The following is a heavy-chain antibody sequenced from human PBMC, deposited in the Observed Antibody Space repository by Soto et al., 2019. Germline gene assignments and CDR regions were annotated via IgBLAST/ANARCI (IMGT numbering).Heavy chain of an antibody. Sequence: GESLKISCKGSGYSFTSYWISWVRQMPGKGLEWMGRIDPSDSYTNYSPSFQGHVTISADKSISTAYLQWSSLKASDTAMYYCARHAIGRRIVATIGGDYWGQGTLVTVSS. CDR3: ARHAIGRRIVATIGGDY. CDR1: GYSFTSYW. CDR2: IDPSDSYT. V-gene: IGHV5-10-1*01. J-gene: IGHJ4*02. D-gene: IGHD5-12*01.